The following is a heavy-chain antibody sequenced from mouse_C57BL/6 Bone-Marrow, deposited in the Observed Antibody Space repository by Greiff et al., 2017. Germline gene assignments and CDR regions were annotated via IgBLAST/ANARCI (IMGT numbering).Heavy chain of an antibody. CDR1: GFNIKDDY. Sequence: EVQLQESGAELVRPGASVKLSCTASGFNIKDDYMHWVKQRPEQGLEWIGWIDPENGDTEYASKFQGKATITADTSSNTAYLQLSSLTSEDTAVYYCTSYYSNQFDYWGQGTTLTVSS. D-gene: IGHD2-5*01. V-gene: IGHV14-4*01. CDR3: TSYYSNQFDY. CDR2: IDPENGDT. J-gene: IGHJ2*01.